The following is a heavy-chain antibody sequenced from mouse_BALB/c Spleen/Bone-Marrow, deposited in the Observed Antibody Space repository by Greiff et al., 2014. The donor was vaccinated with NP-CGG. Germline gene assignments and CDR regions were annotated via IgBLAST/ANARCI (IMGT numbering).Heavy chain of an antibody. CDR3: YRWLSRCGLDY. CDR1: GFNIKDTY. V-gene: IGHV14-3*02. CDR2: IDPANGNT. D-gene: IGHD2-2*01. J-gene: IGHJ4*01. Sequence: VHLKQSGAELVKPGASVKLSCTASGFNIKDTYMHWVKQRPEQGLEWIGRIDPANGNTKYDPKFQGKATITADTSSNTAYLQLSSLTSEDTAVYYCYRWLSRCGLDYWGQGTSVTVSS.